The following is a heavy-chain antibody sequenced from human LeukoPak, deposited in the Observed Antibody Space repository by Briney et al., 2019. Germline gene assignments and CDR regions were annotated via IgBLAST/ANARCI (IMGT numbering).Heavy chain of an antibody. D-gene: IGHD5-12*01. J-gene: IGHJ4*02. CDR2: INPSGGST. CDR3: ARVSKKRVVATNTYYFDY. CDR1: GYTFTSYY. Sequence: ASVKVSCKASGYTFTSYYMHWVRQAPGQGLEWMGIINPSGGSTSYAQKFQGRVTMTRNTSISTAYMELSSLRSEDTAVYYCARVSKKRVVATNTYYFDYWGQGTLVTVSS. V-gene: IGHV1-46*01.